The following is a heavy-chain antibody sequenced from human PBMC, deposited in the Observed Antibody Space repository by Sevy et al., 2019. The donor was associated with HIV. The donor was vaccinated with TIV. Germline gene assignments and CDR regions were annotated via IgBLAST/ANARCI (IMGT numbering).Heavy chain of an antibody. V-gene: IGHV1-8*01. J-gene: IGHJ5*02. CDR2: MNPNSGNT. Sequence: ASVKVSCKASGYTFTSYDINWVRQATGQGLEWMGWMNPNSGNTGCAQKFQGRVTMTRNTSISTAYMELSSLRSEDTAVYDCATAPGYCSSTSCYRNWFDPWGQGTLVTVSS. D-gene: IGHD2-2*02. CDR1: GYTFTSYD. CDR3: ATAPGYCSSTSCYRNWFDP.